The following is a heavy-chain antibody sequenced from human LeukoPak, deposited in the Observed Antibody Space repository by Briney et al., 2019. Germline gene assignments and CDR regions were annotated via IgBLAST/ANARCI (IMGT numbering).Heavy chain of an antibody. J-gene: IGHJ6*02. Sequence: SETLSLTCTVSGGSISSYYWSWIRQPPGKGLEWIGSIYDSGSTNYNPSLKSRVTISVDTSKNQFSLKLSSVTAADTAVYYCARGGSGYDSFYYYGMDVWGQGTTVTVSS. CDR1: GGSISSYY. CDR3: ARGGSGYDSFYYYGMDV. D-gene: IGHD5-12*01. V-gene: IGHV4-59*01. CDR2: IYDSGST.